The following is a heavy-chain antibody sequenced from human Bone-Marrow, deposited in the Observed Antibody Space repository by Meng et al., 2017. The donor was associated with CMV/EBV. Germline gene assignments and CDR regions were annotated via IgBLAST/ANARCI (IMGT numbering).Heavy chain of an antibody. V-gene: IGHV3-48*04. D-gene: IGHD5-12*01. CDR3: ASGFSGYDRSYYYHYGMDV. Sequence: GESLKISCAASGFTFSSYSMNWVRQAPGKGLEWVSYISSSSSTIYYADSVKGRFTISRDNAKNSLYLQINSLRAEDTAVYYCASGFSGYDRSYYYHYGMDVWGQGTTVTVSS. CDR2: ISSSSSTI. J-gene: IGHJ6*02. CDR1: GFTFSSYS.